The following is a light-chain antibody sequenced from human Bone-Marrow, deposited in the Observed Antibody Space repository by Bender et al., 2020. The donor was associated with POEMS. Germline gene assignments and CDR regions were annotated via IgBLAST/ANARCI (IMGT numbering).Light chain of an antibody. Sequence: QSALTQPRSVSGSPGQSVAISCTETRDNRYVSWYQQHPGKAPRLMIYDVSERPSGVPGRFSGSRSGSTASLTISGLQPEDEASYYCCSYGGSYTWVFGGGTKLTVL. J-gene: IGLJ3*02. CDR2: DVS. CDR3: CSYGGSYTWV. CDR1: RDNRY. V-gene: IGLV2-11*01.